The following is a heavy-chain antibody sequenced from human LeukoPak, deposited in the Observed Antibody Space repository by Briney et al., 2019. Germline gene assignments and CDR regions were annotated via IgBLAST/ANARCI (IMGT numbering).Heavy chain of an antibody. CDR1: GGSFSGYY. D-gene: IGHD3-22*01. J-gene: IGHJ3*02. Sequence: SETLSLTCAVYGGSFSGYYWTWIRQPPGKGLEWIGEMNHSGSANYNPSLKSRVTISVDTSKNQCSLRLSSVTAADTAVYYCACLTTADAFDIWGQGTMVTVSS. CDR3: ACLTTADAFDI. V-gene: IGHV4-34*01. CDR2: MNHSGSA.